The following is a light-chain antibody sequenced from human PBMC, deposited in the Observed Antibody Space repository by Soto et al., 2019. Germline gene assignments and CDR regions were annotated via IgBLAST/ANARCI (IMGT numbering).Light chain of an antibody. CDR2: GAS. CDR3: QQYNSWPRT. Sequence: EIVLTQSPATLSVSPGERATLSCRASQSVNSNLAWYQQKPGKAPKLVIHGASSSATGIPARFSGSGSGTEVTLTISSLQSEDFAVYYCQQYNSWPRTFGQGTKVDI. CDR1: QSVNSN. V-gene: IGKV3-15*01. J-gene: IGKJ1*01.